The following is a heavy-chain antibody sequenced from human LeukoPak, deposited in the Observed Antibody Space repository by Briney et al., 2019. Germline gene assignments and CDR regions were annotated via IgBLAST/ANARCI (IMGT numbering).Heavy chain of an antibody. V-gene: IGHV1-46*01. D-gene: IGHD3-3*01. CDR3: ARTQPTEIFGVVYSAGYMDV. J-gene: IGHJ6*03. CDR2: INPSGGST. Sequence: ASVKVSRKGSGYTFTSYYMHWVRQAPGQGLEWMGIINPSGGSTSYAQKFQGRVTMTRDMSTSTVYMELSSLRSEDTAVYYCARTQPTEIFGVVYSAGYMDVWGKGTTVTVSS. CDR1: GYTFTSYY.